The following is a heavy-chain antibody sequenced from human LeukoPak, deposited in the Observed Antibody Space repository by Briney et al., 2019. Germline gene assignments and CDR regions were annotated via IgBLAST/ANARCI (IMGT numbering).Heavy chain of an antibody. V-gene: IGHV3-13*01. D-gene: IGHD3-10*01. J-gene: IGHJ4*02. CDR1: GFTFSSYD. Sequence: GGSLRLSCAASGFTFSSYDMHWVRQATGKGLEWVSAIGTAGDTYYPGSAKGRLTISRENAKNSLYLQMNRLRAGDTAVYYCARATSGFGELLFDCWGQGTLVTVPS. CDR2: IGTAGDT. CDR3: ARATSGFGELLFDC.